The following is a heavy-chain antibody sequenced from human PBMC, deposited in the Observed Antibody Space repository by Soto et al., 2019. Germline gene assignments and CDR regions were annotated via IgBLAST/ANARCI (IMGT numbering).Heavy chain of an antibody. J-gene: IGHJ6*03. Sequence: GGSLRLSCAASGFTFSSYAMSWVRQAPGKGLEWVSALSGSGGTTYYADSVKGRFSISRDNSKNTVYLQMSSLRAEDTAVYYCAKDGGVCSWKYCSGGSCYYYYMDVWGKGTTVTVSS. D-gene: IGHD2-15*01. V-gene: IGHV3-23*01. CDR1: GFTFSSYA. CDR3: AKDGGVCSWKYCSGGSCYYYYMDV. CDR2: LSGSGGTT.